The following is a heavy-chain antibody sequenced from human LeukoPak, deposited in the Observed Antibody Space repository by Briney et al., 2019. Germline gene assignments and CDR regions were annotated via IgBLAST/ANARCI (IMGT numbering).Heavy chain of an antibody. D-gene: IGHD2-15*01. Sequence: GGSLRLSCAASGFTLSSYGMNWVRQAPGQGLEWVSYISSSGNTIYYADSVKGRFTISRDSAKNSLHLQMNSLRAEDTAVYYCARDDPLGCSGGSCYLEYWGQGTLVSVSS. CDR3: ARDDPLGCSGGSCYLEY. CDR1: GFTLSSYG. CDR2: ISSSGNTI. J-gene: IGHJ4*02. V-gene: IGHV3-48*03.